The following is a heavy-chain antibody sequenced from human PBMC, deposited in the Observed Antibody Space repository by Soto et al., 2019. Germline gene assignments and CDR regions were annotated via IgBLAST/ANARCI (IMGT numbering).Heavy chain of an antibody. CDR3: ARDGVVMVQPFYGMDV. Sequence: VASVKVSCKASGGTFSSYAISWVRQAPGQGLEWMGGIIPIFGTANYAQKFQGRVTITADESTSTAYMELSSLRSEDTAVYYCARDGVVMVQPFYGMDVWGQGTTVTVSS. CDR1: GGTFSSYA. J-gene: IGHJ6*02. V-gene: IGHV1-69*13. CDR2: IIPIFGTA. D-gene: IGHD3-3*01.